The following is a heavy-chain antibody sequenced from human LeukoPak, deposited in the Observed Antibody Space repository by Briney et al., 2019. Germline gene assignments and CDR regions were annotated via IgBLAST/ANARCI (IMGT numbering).Heavy chain of an antibody. CDR2: IHYSGST. CDR3: ARLVWLGESPGSWFDS. D-gene: IGHD3-10*01. CDR1: GGSITSHF. J-gene: IGHJ5*01. Sequence: SETLSLTCSVSGGSITSHFWSWIRQPPGKGLEWIGYIHYSGSTNYNPSPKSRVTISPDTSKNQLFLKLNSVTAADTAVYYCARLVWLGESPGSWFDSWGQGTLVTVSS. V-gene: IGHV4-59*11.